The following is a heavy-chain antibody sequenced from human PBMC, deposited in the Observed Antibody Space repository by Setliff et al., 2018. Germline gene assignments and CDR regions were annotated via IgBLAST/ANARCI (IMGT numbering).Heavy chain of an antibody. V-gene: IGHV4-38-2*01. CDR1: GYSISSGYY. CDR3: ARQPEGGYYDSSGYYGMAPYYFDY. J-gene: IGHJ4*02. Sequence: LSLTCAVSGYSISSGYYWGWIRQPPGKGLEWIGSIYHSGSTYHNPSLKSRATISVDTSKNQFSLKLSSVTAADTAVYYCARQPEGGYYDSSGYYGMAPYYFDYWGQGTLVTVS. CDR2: IYHSGST. D-gene: IGHD3-22*01.